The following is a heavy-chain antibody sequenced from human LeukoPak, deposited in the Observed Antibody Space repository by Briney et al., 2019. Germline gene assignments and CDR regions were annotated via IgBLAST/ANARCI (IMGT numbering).Heavy chain of an antibody. D-gene: IGHD5-18*01. CDR2: INPRGST. J-gene: IGHJ6*03. CDR1: GGSFSDYY. Sequence: SETLSLTCAVYGGSFSDYYWSWIRQPPGKGLEWIGEINPRGSTNYSPSLKSRVTISVDTSKKQVSLKLSSVAAADTAVYFCARVGYRYVINDWSRTGLGAYPTKYYYHMDVWDKGTTVTVSS. V-gene: IGHV4-34*01. CDR3: ARVGYRYVINDWSRTGLGAYPTKYYYHMDV.